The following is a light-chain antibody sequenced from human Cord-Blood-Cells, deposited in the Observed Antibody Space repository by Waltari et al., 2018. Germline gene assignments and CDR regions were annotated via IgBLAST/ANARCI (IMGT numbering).Light chain of an antibody. CDR3: QQRSNWPPLT. Sequence: EIVLTQSPPTLSLSPGERATFSCRASQSVSSYLAWYQQKPGQAPRLLIYDASNRATGIPARFSGSGSGTDFTLTISSLEPEDFAVYYCQQRSNWPPLTFGGGTKVEIK. V-gene: IGKV3-11*01. CDR2: DAS. CDR1: QSVSSY. J-gene: IGKJ4*01.